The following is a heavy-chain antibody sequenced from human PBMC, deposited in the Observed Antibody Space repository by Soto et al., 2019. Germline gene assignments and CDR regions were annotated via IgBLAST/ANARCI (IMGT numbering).Heavy chain of an antibody. CDR3: ARGVLLAPDI. CDR2: MYYSGRT. J-gene: IGHJ6*02. V-gene: IGHV4-59*08. CDR1: GCSITSDY. D-gene: IGHD1-26*01. Sequence: PSGTPSLTCSVSGCSITSDYWTWVRQPPGKGLEWIGYMYYSGRTNYNPSLKSRVTVSIDPSKNQFSLQMSSITAADTAVYYCARGVLLAPDIWGQGTTVTVS.